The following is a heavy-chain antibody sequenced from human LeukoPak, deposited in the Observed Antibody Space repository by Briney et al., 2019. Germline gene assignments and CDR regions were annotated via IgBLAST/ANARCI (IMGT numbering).Heavy chain of an antibody. V-gene: IGHV4-61*02. Sequence: PSQTLSLTCTVSGGSISSGSYYWSWIRQPAGKGLGWIGRIYTSGSTNYNPSLKSRVTISVDTSKNQFSLKLSSVTAADTAVYYCARGPNSSSWYFDYWGQGTLVTVSS. CDR2: IYTSGST. CDR3: ARGPNSSSWYFDY. CDR1: GGSISSGSYY. J-gene: IGHJ4*02. D-gene: IGHD6-13*01.